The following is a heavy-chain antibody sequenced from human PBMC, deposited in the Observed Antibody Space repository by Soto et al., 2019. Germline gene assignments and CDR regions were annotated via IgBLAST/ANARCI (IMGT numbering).Heavy chain of an antibody. Sequence: QLQLQESGSGLVKPSQTLSLTCAVSGGSISSGGYSWSWIRQPPGKGLEWIGYICHSGSTYYNPSLKSGVTIAVDRSKNQFSLKLSSVSAADTAVYYCARASTTGSTLDYWGQRTLVTVST. J-gene: IGHJ4*02. V-gene: IGHV4-30-2*01. CDR2: ICHSGST. CDR3: ARASTTGSTLDY. D-gene: IGHD4-17*01. CDR1: GGSISSGGYS.